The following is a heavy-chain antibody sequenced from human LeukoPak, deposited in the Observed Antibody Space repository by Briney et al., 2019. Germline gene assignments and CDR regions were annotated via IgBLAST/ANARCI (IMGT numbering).Heavy chain of an antibody. CDR1: GFTITTYA. J-gene: IGHJ6*03. V-gene: IGHV3-30*04. CDR3: ARAYYYDSSGYYYYYYYYMDV. CDR2: ISHDGSNK. D-gene: IGHD3-22*01. Sequence: PGGSLRLSCAASGFTITTYAMGWVRQAPGKGLEWVAAISHDGSNKYSADSVKGRFTISRDNAKNSLYLQMNSLRAEDTAVYYCARAYYYDSSGYYYYYYYYMDVWGKGTTVTVSS.